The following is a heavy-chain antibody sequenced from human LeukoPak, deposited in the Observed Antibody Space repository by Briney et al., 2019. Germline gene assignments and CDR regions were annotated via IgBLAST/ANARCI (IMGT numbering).Heavy chain of an antibody. CDR3: AKSSSSWYLGLVDY. CDR2: ISGSGGST. Sequence: PGGSLRLSCAASGFTFSSYAMSWVRQAPGKGLEWVSAISGSGGSTYYADSVKDRFTIPRDNSKNALYLQMNSLRAEDTAVYYCAKSSSSWYLGLVDYWGQGTLVTVSS. V-gene: IGHV3-23*01. D-gene: IGHD6-13*01. CDR1: GFTFSSYA. J-gene: IGHJ4*02.